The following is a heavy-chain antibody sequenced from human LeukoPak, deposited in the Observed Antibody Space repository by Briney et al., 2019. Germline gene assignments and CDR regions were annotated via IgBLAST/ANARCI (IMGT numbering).Heavy chain of an antibody. CDR3: ARVRDSSSSTDYYYYTDV. Sequence: GASVKVSCKASGGTFSSYAISWVRQASGQGLEWMGGIIPIFGTANYAQKFQGRVTITADESTSTAYMELSSLRSEDTAVYYCARVRDSSSSTDYYYYTDVWGKGTTVTVSS. CDR1: GGTFSSYA. D-gene: IGHD6-6*01. J-gene: IGHJ6*03. CDR2: IIPIFGTA. V-gene: IGHV1-69*13.